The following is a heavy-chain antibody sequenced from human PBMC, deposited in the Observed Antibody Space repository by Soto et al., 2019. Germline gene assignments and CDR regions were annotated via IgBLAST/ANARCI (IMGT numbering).Heavy chain of an antibody. CDR2: ISYDGSNK. CDR3: AKGRWEWLYFSFDY. J-gene: IGHJ4*02. CDR1: GFTFSSYG. D-gene: IGHD3-3*01. V-gene: IGHV3-30*18. Sequence: QVQLVESGGGVVQPGRSLRLSCAASGFTFSSYGMHWVRQAPGKGLEWVAVISYDGSNKYYADSVKGRFTITRDNSKNPLYLQMNSLRAEDTVVYYCAKGRWEWLYFSFDYWGQGTLVTVSS.